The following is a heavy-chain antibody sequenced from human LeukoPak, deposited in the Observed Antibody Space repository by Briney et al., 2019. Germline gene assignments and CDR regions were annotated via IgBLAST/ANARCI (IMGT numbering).Heavy chain of an antibody. CDR2: IRYDGSNK. Sequence: PGGSLRLSCAASGFTFSSYGMHWVRQAPGKGLEWVAFIRYDGSNKYYADSVKGRFTISRDNSKNTLYLQMNSLRAEDTAVYYCAKIHSMIVVVRGGFDYWGQGTLVTVSS. D-gene: IGHD3-22*01. V-gene: IGHV3-30*02. CDR3: AKIHSMIVVVRGGFDY. J-gene: IGHJ4*02. CDR1: GFTFSSYG.